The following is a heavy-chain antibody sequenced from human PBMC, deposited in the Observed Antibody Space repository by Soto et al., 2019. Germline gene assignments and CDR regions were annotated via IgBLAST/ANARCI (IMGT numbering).Heavy chain of an antibody. D-gene: IGHD6-19*01. J-gene: IGHJ6*02. V-gene: IGHV2-70*01. CDR1: GFSLSTSGMC. CDR2: IDWDDDK. Sequence: SGPTLVNPTQTLTLTCTFSGFSLSTSGMCVSWIRQPPGKALEWLALIDWDDDKYYSTSLKTRLTISKDTSKNQVVLTMTNMDPVDTAMYYCARISGGWSNYYGMDVWGQGTTVTVSS. CDR3: ARISGGWSNYYGMDV.